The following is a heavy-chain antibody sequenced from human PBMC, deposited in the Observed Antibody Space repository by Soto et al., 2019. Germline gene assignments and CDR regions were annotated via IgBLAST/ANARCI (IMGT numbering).Heavy chain of an antibody. CDR2: VYHGGSS. CDR1: GGSFSGYY. V-gene: IGHV4-34*01. D-gene: IGHD6-19*01. J-gene: IGHJ6*02. Sequence: PSETLSLTCAVHGGSFSGYYWDWIRQPPGKGLEWIGEVYHGGSSNYNPSLKSRATISVDTSKNQFSLKLSSVTAVDTAVYYCSIHSYSSGWYRLYYYYGMDVWGQGTTVTVSS. CDR3: SIHSYSSGWYRLYYYYGMDV.